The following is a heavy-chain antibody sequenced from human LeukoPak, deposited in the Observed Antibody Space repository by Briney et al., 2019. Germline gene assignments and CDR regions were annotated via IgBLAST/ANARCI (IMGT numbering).Heavy chain of an antibody. J-gene: IGHJ4*02. CDR1: GMTFGNHW. CDR2: IKTDGRTT. CDR3: TTGPSFGYEW. Sequence: PGGSLRLSCAASGMTFGNHWMHWVRQAPGKGLVWVSLIKTDGRTTIYADSVKGRFTISRDDGKSTLYLQMNSLRAEDTAIYYCTTGPSFGYEWWGQGTVVTVSS. D-gene: IGHD3-22*01. V-gene: IGHV3-74*01.